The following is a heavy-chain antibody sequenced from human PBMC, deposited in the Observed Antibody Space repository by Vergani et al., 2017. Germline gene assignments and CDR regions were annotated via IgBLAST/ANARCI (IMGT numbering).Heavy chain of an antibody. CDR1: GYTFSNYY. Sequence: QVQVVQSGAEVKKSGASVKVSCKTSGYTFSNYYMHWVRQAPGQGLEWMGIINPSGGHTNYAQKFQGRVTMTRDTSTSTVYMELSSLRSEDTSIYYCGRGDYGILTGYRYWGKGTLVTVSA. CDR3: GRGDYGILTGYRY. CDR2: INPSGGHT. V-gene: IGHV1-46*03. J-gene: IGHJ4*02. D-gene: IGHD3-9*01.